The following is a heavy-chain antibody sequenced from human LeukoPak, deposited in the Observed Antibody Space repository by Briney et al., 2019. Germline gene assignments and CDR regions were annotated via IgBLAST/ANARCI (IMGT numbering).Heavy chain of an antibody. V-gene: IGHV3-48*04. CDR1: GFTFSSYT. Sequence: GGSLRLSCAASGFTFSSYTMNWVRQPPGKGLEWVSNIGTSSTTIYYADSVKGRFTISRDNAKNSLYLQMNSLRAEDTAVYYCASLYSSSSGVDYWGQGTLVTVSS. J-gene: IGHJ4*02. D-gene: IGHD6-6*01. CDR3: ASLYSSSSGVDY. CDR2: IGTSSTTI.